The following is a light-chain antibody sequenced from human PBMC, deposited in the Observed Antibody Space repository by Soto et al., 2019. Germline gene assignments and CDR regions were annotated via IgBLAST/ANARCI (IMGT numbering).Light chain of an antibody. Sequence: EIVLTQSPGTLSLSPGERATLSCRASQSVSSSYLDWYQQKPGQAPRLLIYGASSRATGIPDRFSGSGSGTDSTLTISRLEPEDFAVYYCHQYGSSPIFGQGTKLEIK. J-gene: IGKJ2*01. CDR3: HQYGSSPI. CDR1: QSVSSSY. CDR2: GAS. V-gene: IGKV3-20*01.